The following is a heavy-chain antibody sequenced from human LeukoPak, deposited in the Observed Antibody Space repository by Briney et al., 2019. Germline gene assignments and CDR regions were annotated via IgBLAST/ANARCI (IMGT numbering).Heavy chain of an antibody. CDR3: ARDLVVRVSHYYYYGMDV. CDR2: ISAYNGNT. D-gene: IGHD3-16*02. Sequence: GASVKVSCKASGYTFTSYGISWVRQAPGQGLAWMGWISAYNGNTNYAQKLQGRVTMTTDTSTSTAYMELRSLRSDDTAVYYCARDLVVRVSHYYYYGMDVWGQGTTVTVSS. CDR1: GYTFTSYG. V-gene: IGHV1-18*01. J-gene: IGHJ6*02.